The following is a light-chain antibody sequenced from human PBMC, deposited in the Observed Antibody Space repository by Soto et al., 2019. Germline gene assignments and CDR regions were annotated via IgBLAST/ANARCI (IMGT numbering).Light chain of an antibody. Sequence: DIVLTQSPGTLSLSPRERATVSCGTSQTVDRSYLGWYQQKPGQAPRLLIYGVSNRAPGIPDRFSGSGSGTDFTLTISRLEPEDFAVYYCQQYGSSPKTFGQGTKVDTK. CDR3: QQYGSSPKT. V-gene: IGKV3-20*01. CDR1: QTVDRSY. J-gene: IGKJ1*01. CDR2: GVS.